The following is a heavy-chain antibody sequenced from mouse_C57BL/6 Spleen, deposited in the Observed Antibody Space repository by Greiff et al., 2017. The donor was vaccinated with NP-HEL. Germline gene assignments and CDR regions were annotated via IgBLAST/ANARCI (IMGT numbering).Heavy chain of an antibody. CDR3: ASFDYDVGFAY. J-gene: IGHJ3*01. CDR2: IDPSDSET. V-gene: IGHV1-52*01. Sequence: QVQLQQSGAELVRPGSSVKLSCKASGYTFTSYWMHWVKQRPIQGLEWIGNIDPSDSETHYNQKFKDKATLTVDKSSSTAYMQLSSLTSEDSAVYYCASFDYDVGFAYWGQGTLVTVSA. CDR1: GYTFTSYW. D-gene: IGHD2-4*01.